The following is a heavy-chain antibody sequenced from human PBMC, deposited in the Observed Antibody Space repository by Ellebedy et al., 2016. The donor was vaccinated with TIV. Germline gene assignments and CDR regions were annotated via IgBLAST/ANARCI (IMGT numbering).Heavy chain of an antibody. V-gene: IGHV6-1*01. CDR1: GDTVSAITAA. Sequence: SQTLSLTCAISGDTVSAITAAWDWCRQSPSRGLEWLGRTYYRSKSNNEYSESVKSRISIKSDTSKTRFSLQLTSVSPEDTAMYYCAKRNYYGTGRPRAFDIWGQGTMVTVSS. CDR2: TYYRSKSNN. CDR3: AKRNYYGTGRPRAFDI. D-gene: IGHD3-10*01. J-gene: IGHJ3*02.